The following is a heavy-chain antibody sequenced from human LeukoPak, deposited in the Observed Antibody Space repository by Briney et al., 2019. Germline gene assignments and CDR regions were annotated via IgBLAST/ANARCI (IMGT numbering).Heavy chain of an antibody. CDR3: ARDYYDSSGPLGPAGY. CDR1: GFTFSSYA. V-gene: IGHV3-64*01. J-gene: IGHJ4*02. Sequence: GGSLRLSCAASGFTFSSYAMHWVRQAPGKGLEYVSAISSNGGSTYYANSVKGRFTISRDNSKNTLYLQMGSLRAEDMAVYYRARDYYDSSGPLGPAGYWGQGTLVTVSS. CDR2: ISSNGGST. D-gene: IGHD3-22*01.